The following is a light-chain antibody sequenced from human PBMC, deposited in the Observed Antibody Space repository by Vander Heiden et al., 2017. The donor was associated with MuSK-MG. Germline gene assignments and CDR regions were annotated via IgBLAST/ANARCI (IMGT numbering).Light chain of an antibody. CDR2: GSS. CDR1: QSVSSSY. J-gene: IGKJ4*01. V-gene: IGKV3-20*01. CDR3: QQYGSSPLT. Sequence: EIVLTQSPGNLSLSPGERATLSCRASQSVSSSYLAWYQQKPGQAPRLLIYGSSNRATGIPDRFSGSGSGTDFTLTISRLEPEDFAVYYCQQYGSSPLTFGGGTKVEIK.